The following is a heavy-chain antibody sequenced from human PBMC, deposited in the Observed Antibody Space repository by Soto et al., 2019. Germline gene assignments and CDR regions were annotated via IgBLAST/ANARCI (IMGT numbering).Heavy chain of an antibody. CDR1: GFTFTTYG. CDR3: ARPNDYDSSSDAFDI. Sequence: QVQLVESGGGVVQPGRSLRLSCAASGFTFTTYGMHWVRQAPGKGLEWVAVIWYDGSNTYYADSVKGRFTVSRDNSKNTLYLQMNSLRAEDTAVYYCARPNDYDSSSDAFDIWGQGTMVTVSS. V-gene: IGHV3-33*01. J-gene: IGHJ3*02. CDR2: IWYDGSNT. D-gene: IGHD3-22*01.